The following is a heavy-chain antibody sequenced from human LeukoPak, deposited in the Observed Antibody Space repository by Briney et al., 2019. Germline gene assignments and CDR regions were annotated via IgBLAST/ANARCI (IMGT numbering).Heavy chain of an antibody. CDR1: GFTFSSYG. CDR2: IRYDGSNK. V-gene: IGHV3-30*02. D-gene: IGHD3-10*01. CDR3: AKDRFRSGSYYIDY. J-gene: IGHJ4*02. Sequence: GGSLRLSCAASGFTFSSYGMHWVRQAPGKGLEWVAFIRYDGSNKYYADSVKGRFTISRDNSKNTLYLQMNSLRAEDTAVYYCAKDRFRSGSYYIDYWGQGTLVTVSS.